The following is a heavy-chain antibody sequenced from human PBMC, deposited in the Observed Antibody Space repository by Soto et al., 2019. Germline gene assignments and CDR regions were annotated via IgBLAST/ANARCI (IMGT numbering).Heavy chain of an antibody. D-gene: IGHD6-19*01. CDR2: ISAYNGNT. V-gene: IGHV1-18*01. J-gene: IGHJ6*02. Sequence: ASVKVSCKASGYTFTSYGISWVRQAPGQGLEWMGWISAYNGNTNYAQKLQGRVTMTTDTSISTAYMELSRLRSDDTAVYYCARASGGPYYGMDVWGQGTTVTVSS. CDR3: ARASGGPYYGMDV. CDR1: GYTFTSYG.